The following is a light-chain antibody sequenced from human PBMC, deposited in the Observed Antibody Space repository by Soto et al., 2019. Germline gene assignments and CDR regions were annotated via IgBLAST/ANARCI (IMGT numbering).Light chain of an antibody. CDR3: QQLDSYPLT. Sequence: DIQLTQSPSFLSASVGDRVTITCRASQDISIFLTWFQQKPGSAPKLLIYAVFTLQSGVPSRFSGSGSGAEFTLTISSLQPEDFATYYCQQLDSYPLTFGGGTKVEIK. V-gene: IGKV1-9*01. CDR2: AVF. CDR1: QDISIF. J-gene: IGKJ4*01.